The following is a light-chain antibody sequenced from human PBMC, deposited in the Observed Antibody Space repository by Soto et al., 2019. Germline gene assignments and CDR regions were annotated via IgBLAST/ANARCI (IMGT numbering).Light chain of an antibody. CDR3: QRYYNWPPIS. CDR2: GAS. CDR1: QSVGTS. V-gene: IGKV3-15*01. Sequence: EVVMTQSPGTVSVSPGERATLSCRASQSVGTSLAWYQQKPGQAPRLLIYGASTRATGVPARFSGRGSGTECTCTVSSLQSEDFAVYDCQRYYNWPPISLGQGTRLEIK. J-gene: IGKJ5*01.